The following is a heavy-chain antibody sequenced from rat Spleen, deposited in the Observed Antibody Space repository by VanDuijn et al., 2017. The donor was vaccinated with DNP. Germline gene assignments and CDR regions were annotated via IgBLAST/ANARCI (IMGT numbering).Heavy chain of an antibody. CDR1: GFTFSDYY. CDR2: ISYDGGST. Sequence: EVQLVESGGGLVQPGRSLKLSCAASGFTFSDYYMAWVRQAPTKGLVWDASISYDGGSTYYPDSVKVQFTITRDNAKSSLYLQMDSLSSEDTATYYCTTNYYSSYIYAYYFDYWGQGVMVTVSS. CDR3: TTNYYSSYIYAYYFDY. V-gene: IGHV5-20*01. J-gene: IGHJ2*01. D-gene: IGHD1-2*01.